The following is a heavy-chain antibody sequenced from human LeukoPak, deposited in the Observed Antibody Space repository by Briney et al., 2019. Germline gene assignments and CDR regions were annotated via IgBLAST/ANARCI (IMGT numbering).Heavy chain of an antibody. CDR2: ISSSSTYT. D-gene: IGHD3-16*02. Sequence: GGSLRLSCTVSGHPFSSFTLNWVRQSPGKGLEWVSSISSSSTYTYYADSVKGRFTISRDNAKNSLYLQMNSLRAEDTAVYYCARANGYDYVWGSYPQRNNWFDPWGQGTLVTVSS. CDR3: ARANGYDYVWGSYPQRNNWFDP. J-gene: IGHJ5*02. CDR1: GHPFSSFT. V-gene: IGHV3-21*01.